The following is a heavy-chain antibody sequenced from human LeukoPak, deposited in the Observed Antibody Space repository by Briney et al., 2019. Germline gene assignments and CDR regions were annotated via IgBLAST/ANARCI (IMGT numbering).Heavy chain of an antibody. V-gene: IGHV3-30-3*01. J-gene: IGHJ6*02. CDR2: ISYDGSNK. CDR1: GFTFSSYA. CDR3: ARGSYLTEYSSSWYFYYYGMDV. Sequence: GGSLRLSCAASGFTFSSYAMHWVRQAPGKGLEWVAVISYDGSNKYYADSVKGRFTISRDNSKNTLYLQMNSLRAEDTAVYYCARGSYLTEYSSSWYFYYYGMDVWGQGTTVTVSS. D-gene: IGHD6-13*01.